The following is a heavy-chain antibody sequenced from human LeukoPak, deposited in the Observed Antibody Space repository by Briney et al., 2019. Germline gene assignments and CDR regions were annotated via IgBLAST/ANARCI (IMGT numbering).Heavy chain of an antibody. V-gene: IGHV5-51*01. D-gene: IGHD2-8*01. CDR1: GYSFTSYW. J-gene: IGHJ4*02. Sequence: GESLKISCKGSGYSFTSYWIGWVRQMPGKGLEWMGIIHPGDSDTRISPSFQGQVTISGDKSISTAYLQWSSLKASDTAMYYCARGPPSRYCTNGICVNYLDYWGQGTLVTVSP. CDR3: ARGPPSRYCTNGICVNYLDY. CDR2: IHPGDSDT.